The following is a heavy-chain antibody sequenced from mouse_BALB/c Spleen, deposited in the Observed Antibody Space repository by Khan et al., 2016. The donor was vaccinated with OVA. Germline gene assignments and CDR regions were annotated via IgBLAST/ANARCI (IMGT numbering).Heavy chain of an antibody. CDR3: TRDRIDY. CDR2: INPTSGYT. V-gene: IGHV1-7*01. Sequence: VQLQESGAELAKPGASVKMSCKASGYTFTSYWMHWVKQRPGPGLEWIGYINPTSGYTDYNEKFKDKATLSADKSSSTAYMQLSSLTSEDSAVYYCTRDRIDYWGQGTTLTVSA. CDR1: GYTFTSYW. J-gene: IGHJ2*01.